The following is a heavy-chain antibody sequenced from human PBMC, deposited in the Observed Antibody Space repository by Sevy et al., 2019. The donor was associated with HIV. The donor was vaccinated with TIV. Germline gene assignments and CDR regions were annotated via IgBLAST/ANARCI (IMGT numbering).Heavy chain of an antibody. CDR2: IQYDGSNT. V-gene: IGHV3-30*02. Sequence: GGSLRLSCATSGFTFSYSGMHWVRQAPGKGLEWVTFIQYDGSNTYYADSVKGRFTISRDNSKNTLYLQMNSLRGDDTAVYYCARESGSDWYLDYWGQGTLVTVSS. J-gene: IGHJ4*02. CDR3: ARESGSDWYLDY. CDR1: GFTFSYSG. D-gene: IGHD2-21*02.